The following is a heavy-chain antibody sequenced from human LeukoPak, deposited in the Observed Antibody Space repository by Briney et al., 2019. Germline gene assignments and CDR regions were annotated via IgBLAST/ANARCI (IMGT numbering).Heavy chain of an antibody. D-gene: IGHD4-17*01. CDR3: ARDRLTTVTTFHFDY. Sequence: GGSLRLSCAASGFTFSTYAMHWVRQAPGKGLEWVAVIWSDSTNKYYADSVRGRFNISRDNSKNTLYLQMSSLRAEDTAMYYCARDRLTTVTTFHFDYWGQGTLVTVSS. J-gene: IGHJ4*02. CDR1: GFTFSTYA. CDR2: IWSDSTNK. V-gene: IGHV3-33*01.